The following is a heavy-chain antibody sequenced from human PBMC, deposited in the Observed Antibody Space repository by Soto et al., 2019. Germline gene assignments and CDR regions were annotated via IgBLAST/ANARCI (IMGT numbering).Heavy chain of an antibody. Sequence: QVQLQESGPGLVKASGTLSLTCAVSGGCIRSSNWWSWVRQTPGKGLEWIGEIYHSGRTKYNPSLKSRVTISVDTSNNQFSLNLSSVTAADTAVYYCATTENYDAFDFWGQGTMVVVFS. CDR1: GGCIRSSNW. CDR3: ATTENYDAFDF. D-gene: IGHD1-1*01. CDR2: IYHSGRT. V-gene: IGHV4-4*02. J-gene: IGHJ3*01.